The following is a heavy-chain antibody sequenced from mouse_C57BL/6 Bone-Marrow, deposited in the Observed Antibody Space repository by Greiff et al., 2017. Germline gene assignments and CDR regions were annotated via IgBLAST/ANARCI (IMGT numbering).Heavy chain of an antibody. J-gene: IGHJ3*01. CDR2: ISNGGGST. CDR3: ARRNLSGAWFAY. Sequence: EVKLEESGGGLVQPGGSLKLSCAASGFTFSDYYMYWVRQTPEKRLEWVAYISNGGGSTYYPDTVKGRFTISRDNAKNTLYLQMSRLKSEDTAMYYCARRNLSGAWFAYWGQGTLVTVSA. D-gene: IGHD1-1*01. CDR1: GFTFSDYY. V-gene: IGHV5-12*01.